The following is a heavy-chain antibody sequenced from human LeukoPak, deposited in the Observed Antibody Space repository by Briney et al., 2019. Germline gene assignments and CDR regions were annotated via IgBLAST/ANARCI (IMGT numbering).Heavy chain of an antibody. CDR1: GGSIIGHW. D-gene: IGHD2/OR15-2a*01. V-gene: IGHV4-59*08. Sequence: SETLSLTCTVSGGSIIGHWWSWIRQPPGKGLEWIGDIFYSGGSTNYNPSLKSRLTMSLDTSKNQFSLKLTSVTAADTAMYYCARRNTADASIDFWGQGTLVTAPS. CDR2: IFYSGGST. J-gene: IGHJ4*02. CDR3: ARRNTADASIDF.